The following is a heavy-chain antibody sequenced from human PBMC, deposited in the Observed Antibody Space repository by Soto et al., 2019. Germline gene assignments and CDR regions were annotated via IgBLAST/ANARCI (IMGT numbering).Heavy chain of an antibody. V-gene: IGHV1-69*02. J-gene: IGHJ4*02. CDR1: GGTFSSYT. CDR3: GCRGCVSSSCYFKY. D-gene: IGHD2-2*01. Sequence: ASVKVSCKASGGTFSSYTISWVRQAPGEGLEWMGRIIPILGIANYAQKFQGRVTITADKSTSTAYMELSSLRSEDTAVYYCGCRGCVSSSCYFKYWGQGTLVTVSS. CDR2: IIPILGIA.